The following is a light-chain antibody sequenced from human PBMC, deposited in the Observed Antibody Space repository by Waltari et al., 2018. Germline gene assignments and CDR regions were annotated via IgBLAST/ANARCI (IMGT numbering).Light chain of an antibody. CDR2: DVT. CDR3: FSQTLDGLVL. CDR1: GSPVGASDY. J-gene: IGLJ2*01. V-gene: IGLV2-14*03. Sequence: QSALTQPASVSGSPGQSITTSCSGVGSPVGASDYVSWHQHHPGKAPQVIIYDVTNRPSGVSDRFSASKSANTASLTISRLQPEDEADYYCFSQTLDGLVLFGGGTRLTVL.